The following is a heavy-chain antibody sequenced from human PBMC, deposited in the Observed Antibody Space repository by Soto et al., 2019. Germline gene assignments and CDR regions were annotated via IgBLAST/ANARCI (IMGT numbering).Heavy chain of an antibody. J-gene: IGHJ5*02. V-gene: IGHV4-59*01. CDR1: GGSISSYY. D-gene: IGHD6-19*01. CDR2: IYYSGST. Sequence: LSLTCTVSGGSISSYYWSWIRQPPGKGLEWIGYIYYSGSTNYNPSLKSRVTISVDTSKNQFSLKLSSVTAADTAVYYCARGGVAGTTYTWGQGTLVTVSS. CDR3: ARGGVAGTTYT.